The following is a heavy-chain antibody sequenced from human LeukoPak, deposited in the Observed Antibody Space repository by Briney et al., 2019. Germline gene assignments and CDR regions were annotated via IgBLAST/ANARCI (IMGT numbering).Heavy chain of an antibody. CDR3: ARAPGGSYFRAQFDY. D-gene: IGHD1-26*01. V-gene: IGHV3-21*01. Sequence: PGGSLRLSCAASGFTFSSYSMNWVRQAPGKGLEWVSSISSSSSYIYYADSVKGRFTISRDNAKNSLYLQMNSLRAEDTAVYYCARAPGGSYFRAQFDYWGQGALVTVSS. J-gene: IGHJ4*02. CDR2: ISSSSSYI. CDR1: GFTFSSYS.